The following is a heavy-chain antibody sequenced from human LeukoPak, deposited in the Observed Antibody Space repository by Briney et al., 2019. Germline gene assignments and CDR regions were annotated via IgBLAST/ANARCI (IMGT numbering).Heavy chain of an antibody. CDR3: ARGYNDY. CDR2: ISAYNGNT. J-gene: IGHJ4*02. D-gene: IGHD1-1*01. CDR1: GFTFTSHD. Sequence: ASVKVSCKTSGFTFTSHDYNWVRQATGQGLEWMGWISAYNGNTNYAQKLQGRVTMTTDTSTSTAYMDLRSLRSDDTAVYYCARGYNDYWGQGTLVTVSS. V-gene: IGHV1-18*01.